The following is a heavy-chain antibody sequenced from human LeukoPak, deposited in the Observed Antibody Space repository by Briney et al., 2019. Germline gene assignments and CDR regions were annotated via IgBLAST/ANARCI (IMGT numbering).Heavy chain of an antibody. CDR3: ARYFYDSSGSSSDAFDI. CDR1: GYTFTSYY. Sequence: ASVKVSCKASGYTFTSYYMHWVRQAPGQGLEWMGWINPNSGGTNYAQRFQGRVTMTRDTSMSTAYMELSRLRSDDSAVYYCARYFYDSSGSSSDAFDIWGQGTMVTVSS. D-gene: IGHD3-22*01. V-gene: IGHV1-2*02. CDR2: INPNSGGT. J-gene: IGHJ3*02.